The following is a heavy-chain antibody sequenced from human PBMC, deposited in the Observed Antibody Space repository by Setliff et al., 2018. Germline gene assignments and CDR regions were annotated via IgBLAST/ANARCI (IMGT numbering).Heavy chain of an antibody. Sequence: SETLSLTCNVSGASVSSHYWSWIRHSPGKGLEWIGFIFYSGDTKSNPSLKSRVTMSVDTSKNQFSLQLSSVTAADTAVYYCARMSGFLYMDVWGKGTTVTVSS. V-gene: IGHV4-59*02. CDR2: IFYSGDT. CDR1: GASVSSHY. CDR3: ARMSGFLYMDV. J-gene: IGHJ6*03. D-gene: IGHD3-3*01.